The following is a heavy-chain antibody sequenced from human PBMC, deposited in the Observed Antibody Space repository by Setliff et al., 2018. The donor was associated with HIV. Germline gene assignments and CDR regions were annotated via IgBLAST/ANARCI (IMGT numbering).Heavy chain of an antibody. D-gene: IGHD2-21*02. CDR2: IYPSGAPN. CDR1: GFTFSSYS. CDR3: ARSRPLPGVTPDY. J-gene: IGHJ4*02. V-gene: IGHV3-48*01. Sequence: GGSLRLSCVASGFTFSSYSMLWVRQAPGKGLESVAFIYPSGAPNYYADSVRGRFIISRDNDKNTLSLHMNSLTADDAGVFYCARSRPLPGVTPDYWGQGTLVTVSS.